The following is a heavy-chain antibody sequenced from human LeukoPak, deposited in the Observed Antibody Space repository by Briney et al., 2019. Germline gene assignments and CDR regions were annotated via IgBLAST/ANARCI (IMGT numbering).Heavy chain of an antibody. J-gene: IGHJ4*02. CDR3: ARGDDYGGAWYYFDY. V-gene: IGHV3-53*01. CDR2: IYSGGST. CDR1: GFTVSSNY. D-gene: IGHD4-23*01. Sequence: GGSLRLSCAASGFTVSSNYMNWVRQAPGKGLEWVSVIYSGGSTYYADSVKGRFTTSRDNSKNTLFLQMNSLRAEDTAEYYCARGDDYGGAWYYFDYWGQGTLVTVSS.